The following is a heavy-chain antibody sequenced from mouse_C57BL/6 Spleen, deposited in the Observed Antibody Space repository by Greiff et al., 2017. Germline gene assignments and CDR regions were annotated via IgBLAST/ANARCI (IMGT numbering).Heavy chain of an antibody. D-gene: IGHD2-4*01. V-gene: IGHV5-12*01. CDR3: ARGGVYYDYDFDY. CDR2: ISNGGGST. CDR1: GFTFSDYY. J-gene: IGHJ2*01. Sequence: EVMLVESGGGLVQPGGSLKLSCAASGFTFSDYYMYWVRQTPEKRLEWVAYISNGGGSTYYPDTVKGRFTISRDNAKNTLYRQMSRLKSEDTAMYYCARGGVYYDYDFDYWGQGTTLTVSS.